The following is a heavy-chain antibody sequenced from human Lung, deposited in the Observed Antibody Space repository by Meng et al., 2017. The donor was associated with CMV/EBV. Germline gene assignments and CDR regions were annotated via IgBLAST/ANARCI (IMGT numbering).Heavy chain of an antibody. CDR2: IFHGGTV. CDR1: GYSITTSYF. J-gene: IGHJ6*02. Sequence: GSLRLSXTLSGYSITTSYFWGWVRQSPGKGLEWIGSIFHGGTVYYNPSLKSRVTISLDTSKNQFSLRPDSVTAADTAGYYCARERDYNSYMDVWGRGTTVAVSS. CDR3: ARERDYNSYMDV. V-gene: IGHV4-38-2*02.